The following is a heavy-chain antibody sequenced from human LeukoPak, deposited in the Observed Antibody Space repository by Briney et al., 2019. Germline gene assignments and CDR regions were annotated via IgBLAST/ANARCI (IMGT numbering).Heavy chain of an antibody. CDR2: IWYDGSNK. Sequence: GGSLRLSCAVSGFIFSNYGMHWVRQAPGRGLEWVAIIWYDGSNKYYTDSVKSRFTISRDNSKNTLYLQMNSLRAEDTAVYYCARDSGGSDWPLDYWGQGTLVTVSS. D-gene: IGHD3-10*01. J-gene: IGHJ4*02. V-gene: IGHV3-33*01. CDR1: GFIFSNYG. CDR3: ARDSGGSDWPLDY.